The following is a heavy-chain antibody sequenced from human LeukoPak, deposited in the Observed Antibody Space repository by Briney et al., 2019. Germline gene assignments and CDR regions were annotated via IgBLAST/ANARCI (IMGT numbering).Heavy chain of an antibody. CDR3: ARGILNIAAAGTFWFDP. D-gene: IGHD6-13*01. J-gene: IGHJ5*02. CDR2: IYHSGST. CDR1: GGSISSSNW. V-gene: IGHV4-4*02. Sequence: SGTLSLTCGVSGGSISSSNWWSWVRQPPGKGLEWIGEIYHSGSTNYNPSLKSRVTISVDKSKNQFSLKLSSVTAADTAVYYCARGILNIAAAGTFWFDPWGQGTLVTVSS.